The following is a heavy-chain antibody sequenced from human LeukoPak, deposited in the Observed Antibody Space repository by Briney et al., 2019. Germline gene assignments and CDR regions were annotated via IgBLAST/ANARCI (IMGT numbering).Heavy chain of an antibody. Sequence: PGGSLRLSYAASRFTFSNYWMHWVRQAPGKGLVWVSRIDTDGSTTRYADSVKGRFTISRDNAENTLYLQMDSLRAEDTALYYCARTRGNAFDIWGQGTMVTVSS. CDR2: IDTDGSTT. CDR1: RFTFSNYW. D-gene: IGHD3-10*01. V-gene: IGHV3-74*01. CDR3: ARTRGNAFDI. J-gene: IGHJ3*02.